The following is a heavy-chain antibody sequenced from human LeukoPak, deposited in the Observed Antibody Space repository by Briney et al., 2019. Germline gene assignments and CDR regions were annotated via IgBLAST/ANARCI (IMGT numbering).Heavy chain of an antibody. J-gene: IGHJ4*02. D-gene: IGHD3-10*01. CDR1: GFTFSRYV. V-gene: IGHV3-23*01. Sequence: AGSLRLSCAASGFTFSRYVRTWVRQAPGKGLEWVSEISGSGTNTYYADSVKGRFTISRDNSRNTLNLQMNSLRDDDTAVYFCAKDQVYYGLGSYPTYWGQGTLVTVSS. CDR3: AKDQVYYGLGSYPTY. CDR2: ISGSGTNT.